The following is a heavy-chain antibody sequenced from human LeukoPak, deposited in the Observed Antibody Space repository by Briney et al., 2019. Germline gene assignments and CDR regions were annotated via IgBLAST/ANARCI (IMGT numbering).Heavy chain of an antibody. V-gene: IGHV3-48*04. J-gene: IGHJ5*02. CDR3: AREFCDTINCPKRWFDA. CDR2: ISGDSSTR. CDR1: GFTFSYHI. D-gene: IGHD1-1*01. Sequence: GGSLRLSCAASGFTFSYHIINWVRQAPGKGLEWISYISGDSSTRYYADSVKGRFTISRDNAKNSLDLQMNSLRAEDTAIYYCAREFCDTINCPKRWFDAWGQGTLVTVSS.